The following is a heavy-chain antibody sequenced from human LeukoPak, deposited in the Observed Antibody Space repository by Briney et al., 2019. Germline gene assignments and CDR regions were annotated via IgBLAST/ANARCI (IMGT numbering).Heavy chain of an antibody. CDR3: ARFLGGDYAMDV. CDR1: GYTFTSYG. D-gene: IGHD3-3*01. J-gene: IGHJ6*04. Sequence: ASEKVSCKASGYTFTSYGLHWVRQAPGQRLEWMGWINVGNSNTKYSQKFQGRVTITRDTSASTAYMELSSLRSEDTAVYYCARFLGGDYAMDVWGKGTTVTVSS. V-gene: IGHV1-3*01. CDR2: INVGNSNT.